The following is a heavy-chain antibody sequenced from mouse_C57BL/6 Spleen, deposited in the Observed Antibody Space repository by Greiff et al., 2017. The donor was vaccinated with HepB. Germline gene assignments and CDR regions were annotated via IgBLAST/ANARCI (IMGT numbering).Heavy chain of an antibody. Sequence: EVHLVESGAELVKPGASVKLSCTASGFNIKDYYMHWVKQRTEQGLEWIGRIDPEDGETKYAPKFQGKATITADTSSNTAYLQLSSLTSEDTAVYYCAHYYYGSKSPFDYWGQGTTLTVSS. CDR3: AHYYYGSKSPFDY. J-gene: IGHJ2*01. D-gene: IGHD1-1*01. CDR2: IDPEDGET. V-gene: IGHV14-2*01. CDR1: GFNIKDYY.